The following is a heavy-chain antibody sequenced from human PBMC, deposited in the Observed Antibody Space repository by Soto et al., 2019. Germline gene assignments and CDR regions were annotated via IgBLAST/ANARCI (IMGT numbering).Heavy chain of an antibody. CDR1: GYTFTSYY. D-gene: IGHD3-22*01. Sequence: ASVKVSCKASGYTFTSYYIHWVRQAPGQGLEWMGIFNPTGDTASYAQKLQGRVTMTTDTSTSTAYMELRSLRSDDTAVYYCARDLSNYYDSSGEEYFDYWGQGTLVTVSS. J-gene: IGHJ4*02. V-gene: IGHV1-46*01. CDR2: FNPTGDTA. CDR3: ARDLSNYYDSSGEEYFDY.